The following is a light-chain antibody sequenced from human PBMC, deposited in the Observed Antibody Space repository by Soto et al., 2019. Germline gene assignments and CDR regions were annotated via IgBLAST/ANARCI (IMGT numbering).Light chain of an antibody. CDR1: QSVSSN. Sequence: DILKTHSPPALSVSPVERATLCCRASQSVSSNLAWYQHKPSQAPTLLIYGASTRGAGMPASLSGSGSGTEFTLTISRLQSEDFAVYYCHQYNNWPRGFGQATKVDIK. CDR3: HQYNNWPRG. CDR2: GAS. V-gene: IGKV3-15*01. J-gene: IGKJ1*01.